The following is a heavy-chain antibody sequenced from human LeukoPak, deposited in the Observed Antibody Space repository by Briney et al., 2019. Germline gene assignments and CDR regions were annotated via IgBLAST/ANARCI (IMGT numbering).Heavy chain of an antibody. J-gene: IGHJ4*02. V-gene: IGHV4-38-2*01. Sequence: PSETLSLTCAVSGYSISSGYYWGWIRQPPGKGLEWIGSIYHSGSTYYNPSLKSRVTISVDTSKNQFSLKLSSVTAADTAVYYCARVRQQLGHYFDYWGQGTPVTVSS. CDR3: ARVRQQLGHYFDY. D-gene: IGHD6-13*01. CDR1: GYSISSGYY. CDR2: IYHSGST.